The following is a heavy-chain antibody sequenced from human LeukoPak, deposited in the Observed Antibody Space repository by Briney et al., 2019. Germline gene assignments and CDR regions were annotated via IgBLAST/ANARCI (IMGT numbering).Heavy chain of an antibody. CDR2: ISSSSSYI. J-gene: IGHJ5*02. D-gene: IGHD6-13*01. Sequence: GGSLRLSCAASGFTFSSYAMSWVRQAPGKGLEWVSSISSSSSYIYYADSVKGRFTISRDNAKNSLYLQMNSLRAEDTAVYYCARDAPKSRAAGGKNWFDPWGQGTLVTVSS. CDR3: ARDAPKSRAAGGKNWFDP. CDR1: GFTFSSYA. V-gene: IGHV3-21*01.